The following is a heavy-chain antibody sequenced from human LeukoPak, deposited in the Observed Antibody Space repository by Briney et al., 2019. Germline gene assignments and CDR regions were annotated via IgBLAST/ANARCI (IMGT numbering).Heavy chain of an antibody. Sequence: SVKVSCKASGGTFSSYAISWVQQAPGQGLEWMGRIIPIFGTANYAQKFQGRVTITTDESTSTAYMELSSLRSEDTAVYYCAGRRDSYGRDPKPFDHWGQGTLVTVSS. D-gene: IGHD5-18*01. J-gene: IGHJ4*02. CDR3: AGRRDSYGRDPKPFDH. CDR1: GGTFSSYA. V-gene: IGHV1-69*05. CDR2: IIPIFGTA.